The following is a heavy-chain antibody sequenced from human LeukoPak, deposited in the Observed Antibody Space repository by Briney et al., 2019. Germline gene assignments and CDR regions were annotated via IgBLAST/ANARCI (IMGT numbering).Heavy chain of an antibody. Sequence: GSLRLSCAASGFTFSSYAMSWVRRAPGKGLEWVSGISGSGDNTYYADSVKGRFTISRDNSKNTLYVQVNSLGTEDTAAYYCAKGSYYDSSGSFYFDYWGQGTLVTVSS. CDR3: AKGSYYDSSGSFYFDY. CDR2: ISGSGDNT. J-gene: IGHJ4*02. V-gene: IGHV3-23*01. CDR1: GFTFSSYA. D-gene: IGHD3-22*01.